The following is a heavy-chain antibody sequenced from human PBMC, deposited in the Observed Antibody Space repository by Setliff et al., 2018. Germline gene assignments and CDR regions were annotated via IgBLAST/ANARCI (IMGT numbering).Heavy chain of an antibody. CDR2: VKSRSDGGTT. Sequence: NPGGSLRLSCAASGFSFNNAWMAWFRQAPGKGLEWLGRVKSRSDGGTTDYTTPLKGRFTITRDDSKDTLYLQMNSLKTEDTATYYCARVYCQFRCLVESYMDVWGKGTTVTVSS. V-gene: IGHV3-15*01. CDR3: ARVYCQFRCLVESYMDV. CDR1: GFSFNNAW. D-gene: IGHD3-16*01. J-gene: IGHJ6*03.